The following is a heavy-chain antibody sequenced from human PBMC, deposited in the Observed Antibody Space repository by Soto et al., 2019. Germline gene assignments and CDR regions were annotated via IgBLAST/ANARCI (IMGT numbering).Heavy chain of an antibody. CDR1: GGSISSYY. CDR3: ARRNAYGDTLDV. Sequence: SETVSLTCTVSGGSISSYYWSWIRQPPGKGLEWIGYIYYSGSTNYNPSLKSRVTISVDTSKNQFSLKLSSVTAADTAVYYCARRNAYGDTLDVWGQGTTVTVSS. V-gene: IGHV4-59*08. J-gene: IGHJ6*02. CDR2: IYYSGST. D-gene: IGHD4-17*01.